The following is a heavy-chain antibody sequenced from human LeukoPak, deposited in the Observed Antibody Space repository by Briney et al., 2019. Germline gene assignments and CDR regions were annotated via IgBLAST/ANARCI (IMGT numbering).Heavy chain of an antibody. Sequence: ASVKVSCKASGYTFTGYYMHWVQQAPGLGLEWMGWINPNSGDTNYAQKFQGRVTMTRDTPIRTAYLELSGLKSDDTAVYYCAKNPYEYYFDYWGQGTLVTVSS. CDR3: AKNPYEYYFDY. D-gene: IGHD5-12*01. J-gene: IGHJ4*02. CDR2: INPNSGDT. V-gene: IGHV1-2*02. CDR1: GYTFTGYY.